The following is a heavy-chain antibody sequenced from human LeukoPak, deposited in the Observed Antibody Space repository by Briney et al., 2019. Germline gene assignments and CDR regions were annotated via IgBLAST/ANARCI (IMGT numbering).Heavy chain of an antibody. CDR2: IYTRGST. CDR3: ARGRYCSADICSGGDAFDI. CDR1: GGSINNYY. Sequence: SETLSLPCTVSGGSINNYYWSWIRQPAGKGLEWIGRIYTRGSTNYNPSLKSRVTMSVDTSKNQFSLKLSSVTAADTAVYYCARGRYCSADICSGGDAFDIWGQGTMVSVSS. D-gene: IGHD2-15*01. J-gene: IGHJ3*02. V-gene: IGHV4-4*07.